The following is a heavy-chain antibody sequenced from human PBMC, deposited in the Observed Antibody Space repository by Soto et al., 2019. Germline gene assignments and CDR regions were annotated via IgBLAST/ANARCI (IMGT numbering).Heavy chain of an antibody. CDR3: ERDRRAQWMDYDY. CDR2: INPSGGST. V-gene: IGHV1-46*01. Sequence: QVQLVQSGAEVKKPGASVKVSCKASGYTFTSYYMHWVRQAPGQGLEWMGIINPSGGSTSYAQKFQGIVTMTRDTSTSTFYMELSSLRSEDTAVYYCERDRRAQWMDYDYWGQGTLVTVSS. J-gene: IGHJ4*02. CDR1: GYTFTSYY. D-gene: IGHD6-19*01.